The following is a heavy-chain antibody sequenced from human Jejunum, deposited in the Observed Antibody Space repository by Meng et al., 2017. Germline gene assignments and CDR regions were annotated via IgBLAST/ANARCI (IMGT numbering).Heavy chain of an antibody. CDR2: INPSDSST. V-gene: IGHV1-46*01. CDR3: ARRGSSASYYYYGMDV. Sequence: ASVKVSCKASGYTFTSYYIHWVRQAPGQGPEWMGIINPSDSSTTYAQKFQGRVTMTRDTSTGTVYMEFSSLRSEDTAVYYCARRGSSASYYYYGMDVWGQGTTVTVSS. D-gene: IGHD6-6*01. J-gene: IGHJ6*02. CDR1: GYTFTSYY.